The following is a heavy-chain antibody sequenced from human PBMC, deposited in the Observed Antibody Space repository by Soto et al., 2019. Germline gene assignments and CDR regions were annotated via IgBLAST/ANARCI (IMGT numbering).Heavy chain of an antibody. CDR1: GGSISNTNW. D-gene: IGHD4-4*01. Sequence: SETLSLTCAVSGGSISNTNWWRWVRQPPGKGLEWIGEIYHSGSTNYNPSLKTRVTISVDKSKNQFSLKLTSVTAADTAVYYCARGEACSNYGGDWFDPWGQGTLVTVSS. CDR2: IYHSGST. V-gene: IGHV4-4*02. J-gene: IGHJ5*02. CDR3: ARGEACSNYGGDWFDP.